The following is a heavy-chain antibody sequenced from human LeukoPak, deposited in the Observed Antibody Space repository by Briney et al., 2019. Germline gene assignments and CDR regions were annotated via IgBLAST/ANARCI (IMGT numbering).Heavy chain of an antibody. Sequence: SETLSLTCGVSGDSLSSGNYWNWVRQPPGKGLEWIGDIYQSGITNYKPSLKSRVTMSVDKSKNEFSLKLDSVTAADTAVYYCARDPRPRGGWFYFDYWGQGILVTVSS. CDR1: GDSLSSGNY. CDR3: ARDPRPRGGWFYFDY. V-gene: IGHV4-4*02. D-gene: IGHD6-19*01. J-gene: IGHJ4*02. CDR2: IYQSGIT.